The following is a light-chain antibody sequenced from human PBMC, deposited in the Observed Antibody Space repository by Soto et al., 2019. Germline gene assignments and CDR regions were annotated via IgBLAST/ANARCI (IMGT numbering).Light chain of an antibody. V-gene: IGKV1-5*03. CDR2: KAS. J-gene: IGKJ1*01. CDR1: QSTSTW. CDR3: QRYGRYRT. Sequence: DIQMTQSPSTLSASVGDRVTITCRASQSTSTWLAWYQHKPGKAPNLLIYKASSLESGVPSRFSGSGSGTEFILTSSSLQPDDVATYYCQRYGRYRTFGQGTKVEIK.